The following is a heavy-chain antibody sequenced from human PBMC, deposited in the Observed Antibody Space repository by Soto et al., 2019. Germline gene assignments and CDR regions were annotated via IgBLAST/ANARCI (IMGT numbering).Heavy chain of an antibody. D-gene: IGHD3-10*01. CDR1: GFTFSNSD. Sequence: EVPLLGSGGGLVQLGGSLRLSCAASGFTFSNSDMVWVRQAPGKGLEWVSTISSSGTDTYYADSVKGRFTISRDNSRDTLFLQVNNLRAEDTALYYCARRRGSGNYFIDLWGQGTLVTVSS. V-gene: IGHV3-23*01. CDR2: ISSSGTDT. CDR3: ARRRGSGNYFIDL. J-gene: IGHJ4*02.